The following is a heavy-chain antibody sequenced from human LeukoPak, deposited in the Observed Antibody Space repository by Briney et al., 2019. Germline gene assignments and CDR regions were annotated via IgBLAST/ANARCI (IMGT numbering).Heavy chain of an antibody. D-gene: IGHD3-9*01. J-gene: IGHJ5*02. CDR3: ARVPGVFYDTLTGYGSGWFDP. CDR1: GFTFSIYG. Sequence: GGTLRLSCAASGFTFSIYGMSWVRQAPRKGLEWVSAITGSGGSTYYADSVKGRFTISRDNSKNTLYLQMNSLRAEDTAVYYCARVPGVFYDTLTGYGSGWFDPWGQGTLVTVPS. CDR2: ITGSGGST. V-gene: IGHV3-23*01.